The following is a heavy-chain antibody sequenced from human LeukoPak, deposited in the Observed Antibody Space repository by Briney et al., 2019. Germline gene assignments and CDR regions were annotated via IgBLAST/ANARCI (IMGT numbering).Heavy chain of an antibody. CDR3: ARVLRYSSGWSTGNDY. J-gene: IGHJ4*02. Sequence: PGGSLRLSCAASGFTFSSYSMNWVRQAPGKGLEWVSSISSSSSYIYYADSVKGRFTISRDNAKNSLYLQMNSLRAEDTAVYYCARVLRYSSGWSTGNDYWGQGTLVTVSS. V-gene: IGHV3-21*01. CDR2: ISSSSSYI. CDR1: GFTFSSYS. D-gene: IGHD6-19*01.